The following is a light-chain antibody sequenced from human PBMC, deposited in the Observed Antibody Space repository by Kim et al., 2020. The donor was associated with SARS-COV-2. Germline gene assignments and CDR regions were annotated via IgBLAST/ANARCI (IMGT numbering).Light chain of an antibody. Sequence: LSPGERATLSCSASQSVTSNYLAWYQQKPGQAPRLLIYDASSRATGIPDRFSGSGTGTDFTLIISRLEPEDFAVYYCQQYISSPFNFGPGTKLEI. V-gene: IGKV3-20*01. CDR3: QQYISSPFN. J-gene: IGKJ2*01. CDR1: QSVTSNY. CDR2: DAS.